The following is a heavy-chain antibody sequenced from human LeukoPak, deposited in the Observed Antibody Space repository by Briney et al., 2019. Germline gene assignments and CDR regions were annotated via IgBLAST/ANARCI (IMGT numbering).Heavy chain of an antibody. CDR1: GGSISSYY. CDR3: ARDRPDMVRGVIKVYYYYYMDV. D-gene: IGHD3-10*01. CDR2: IYTSGST. V-gene: IGHV4-4*07. Sequence: SETLSLTCTVSGGSISSYYWSWIRQPAGKGLEWIGRIYTSGSTNYNPSLKSRVTMSVDTSKNQFSLKLSSVTAAATDVYYCARDRPDMVRGVIKVYYYYYMDVGGKGATVTVSS. J-gene: IGHJ6*03.